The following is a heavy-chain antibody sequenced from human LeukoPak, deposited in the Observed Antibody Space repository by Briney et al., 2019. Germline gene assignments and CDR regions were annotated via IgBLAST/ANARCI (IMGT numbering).Heavy chain of an antibody. J-gene: IGHJ4*02. Sequence: SETLSLTCTVSGGSISPFYWSWIRQSPDKGLVWIGNIYYSGSTNYNPSFKSRVTISLDTSKNQYSLHLSSVTAADTAIYYCARHFSGFDHWGQGAQVTVSS. V-gene: IGHV4-59*08. CDR3: ARHFSGFDH. CDR2: IYYSGST. CDR1: GGSISPFY. D-gene: IGHD2-8*02.